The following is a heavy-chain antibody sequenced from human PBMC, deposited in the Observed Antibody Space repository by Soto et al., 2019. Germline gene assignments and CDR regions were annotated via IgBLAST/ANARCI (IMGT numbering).Heavy chain of an antibody. V-gene: IGHV4-39*01. CDR2: IYYNGDT. D-gene: IGHD3-16*01. J-gene: IGHJ4*01. Sequence: SETLSLTCTVSGGSISSSGYYWAWLRQPPGRGLEWIGSIYYNGDTYFYPSLKSRVTISVDTSKNQFSLKLTSVTAADTALYFCARGGKYYQQETYFFDYWGQGSLVPVSS. CDR1: GGSISSSGYY. CDR3: ARGGKYYQQETYFFDY.